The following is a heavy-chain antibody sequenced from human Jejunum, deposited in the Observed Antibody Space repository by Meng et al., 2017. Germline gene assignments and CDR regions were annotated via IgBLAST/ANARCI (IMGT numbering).Heavy chain of an antibody. J-gene: IGHJ5*01. CDR2: IYSGGET. CDR1: GFTVSNYY. CDR3: ARGIVGAWRLPP. V-gene: IGHV3-53*01. D-gene: IGHD1-26*01. Sequence: GGSLRLSCAATGFTVSNYYMSWVRQAPGKGLEWVSVIYSGGETYYADSVKGRFTVSRDNSKNTVYFQMNSLRAEDTAVYYCARGIVGAWRLPPWGQGNRVNGYS.